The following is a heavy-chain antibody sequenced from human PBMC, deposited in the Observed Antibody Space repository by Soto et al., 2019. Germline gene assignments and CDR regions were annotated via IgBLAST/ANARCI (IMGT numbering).Heavy chain of an antibody. CDR1: GDSIRSYY. Sequence: PSETLSLTCTVSGDSIRSYYWSWLRQTAGKGMEWIGRIHTTENTNYNPSLKSRVTMSIDTSKNQFSLKLSSLIAADTAVYYCARALSSAAGLYFDFWGQGTRVTVSS. V-gene: IGHV4-4*07. D-gene: IGHD6-13*01. CDR2: IHTTENT. CDR3: ARALSSAAGLYFDF. J-gene: IGHJ4*02.